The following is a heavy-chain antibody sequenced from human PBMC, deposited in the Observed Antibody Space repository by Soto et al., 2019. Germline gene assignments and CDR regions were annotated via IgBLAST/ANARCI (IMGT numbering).Heavy chain of an antibody. CDR2: TCYRSKWYN. CDR1: GDSVSSNSAA. Sequence: SQTLSLTCAISGDSVSSNSAAWNWIRQSPSRGLEWLGRTCYRSKWYNDYAVSVKSRITINPDTSKNQFSLQLNSVTPEDTAVYYCAATSYCSGSCYRAFDIWGQGTMVTVSS. D-gene: IGHD2-15*01. CDR3: AATSYCSGSCYRAFDI. J-gene: IGHJ3*02. V-gene: IGHV6-1*01.